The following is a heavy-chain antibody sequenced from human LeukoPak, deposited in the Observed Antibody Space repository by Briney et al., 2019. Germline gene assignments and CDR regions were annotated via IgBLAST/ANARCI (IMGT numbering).Heavy chain of an antibody. CDR1: GGSFSGYY. J-gene: IGHJ4*02. Sequence: SETLSLTCAVYGGSFSGYYWSWIRQPPGKGLEWIGEINDSGSTNYNPSLKSRVTISVDTSKNQFSLKLSSVTAADTAVYYCARGPRYFDWLLKIFDYWGQGTLVTVSS. D-gene: IGHD3-9*01. V-gene: IGHV4-34*01. CDR3: ARGPRYFDWLLKIFDY. CDR2: INDSGST.